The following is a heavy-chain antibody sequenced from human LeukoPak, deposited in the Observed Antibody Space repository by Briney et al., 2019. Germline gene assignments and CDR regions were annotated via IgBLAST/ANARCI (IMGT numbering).Heavy chain of an antibody. CDR1: GFTFSDYY. D-gene: IGHD1-1*01. J-gene: IGHJ6*02. V-gene: IGHV3-11*01. CDR2: ISSSGSTI. CDR3: ARATTQLTWSYGMDV. Sequence: GGSLRLSCAASGFTFSDYYMSWIRQAPGKGLEWVSYISSSGSTIYYADSVKGRFTISRDNAKNSLYLQMNSLRAEDTAVYYCARATTQLTWSYGMDVWGQGTTVTVSS.